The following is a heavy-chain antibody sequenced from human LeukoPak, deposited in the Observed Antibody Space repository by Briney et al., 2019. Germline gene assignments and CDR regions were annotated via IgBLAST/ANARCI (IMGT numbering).Heavy chain of an antibody. J-gene: IGHJ3*01. Sequence: GASVKVSCKASGYTFTDYDINWVRQATGQGPEWMGWMNPNSTNTDFAQSFYAQKFQGRVTMSRDTSINTAYMELSSLRSEDTAVYFCARSWDALDVWGQGTMVTVSS. CDR1: GYTFTDYD. CDR2: MNPNSTNT. CDR3: ARSWDALDV. D-gene: IGHD6-13*01. V-gene: IGHV1-8*01.